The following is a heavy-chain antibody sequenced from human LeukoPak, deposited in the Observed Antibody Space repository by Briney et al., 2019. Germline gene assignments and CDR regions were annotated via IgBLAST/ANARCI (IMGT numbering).Heavy chain of an antibody. Sequence: ASVTVSCKASVYTFPNYDIHWVRQATGRERDWMGWMNLNSGNTGYAQKCQGRVTITRNTSISTAYMELSSLRSEDTAVYYCARGWFPFFTVTHSDWFDPWGQGTLVTVSS. J-gene: IGHJ5*02. D-gene: IGHD4-17*01. V-gene: IGHV1-8*03. CDR1: VYTFPNYD. CDR3: ARGWFPFFTVTHSDWFDP. CDR2: MNLNSGNT.